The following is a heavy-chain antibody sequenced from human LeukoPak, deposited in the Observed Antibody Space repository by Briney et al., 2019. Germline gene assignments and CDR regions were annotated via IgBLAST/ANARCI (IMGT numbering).Heavy chain of an antibody. J-gene: IGHJ6*03. V-gene: IGHV1-46*01. CDR2: INPSGGST. CDR1: GYTFTSYY. CDR3: AKPLHYYGSGNYYYYYMDV. D-gene: IGHD3-10*01. Sequence: ASVKVSCKASGYTFTSYYMHWVRQAPGQGLEWMGIINPSGGSTSYAQKFQGRVTMTRDTSTSTVYVELSSLRSEDTAVYYCAKPLHYYGSGNYYYYYMDVWGKGTTVTVSS.